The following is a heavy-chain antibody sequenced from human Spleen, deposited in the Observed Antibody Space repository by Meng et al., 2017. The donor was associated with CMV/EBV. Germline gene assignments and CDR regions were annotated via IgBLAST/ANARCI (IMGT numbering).Heavy chain of an antibody. Sequence: VKVSCKASGYTFTSYGISWVRPAPGQGLEWMGIITPGGGSTTYAQRFQGRVTMTSDTSTSTVYMELSRLRSEDTAVYYCARTDSLRDWGQGTLVTVSS. D-gene: IGHD2-15*01. CDR1: GYTFTSYG. J-gene: IGHJ4*02. CDR2: ITPGGGST. CDR3: ARTDSLRD. V-gene: IGHV1-46*01.